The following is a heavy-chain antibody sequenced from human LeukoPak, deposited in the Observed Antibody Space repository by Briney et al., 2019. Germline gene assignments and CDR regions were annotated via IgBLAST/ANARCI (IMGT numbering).Heavy chain of an antibody. V-gene: IGHV4-34*01. J-gene: IGHJ6*04. Sequence: PSETLSLTCDVNGGSFTGYYWSWIRPPPGKGLEWIGEINHSGDTYYNPSLKSRLTMSEDTSKNQLSLILTSVTAADTAVYYCSRGRKGSSSWYGMDVWGNGTTVIVSS. CDR1: GGSFTGYY. CDR2: INHSGDT. D-gene: IGHD6-13*01. CDR3: SRGRKGSSSWYGMDV.